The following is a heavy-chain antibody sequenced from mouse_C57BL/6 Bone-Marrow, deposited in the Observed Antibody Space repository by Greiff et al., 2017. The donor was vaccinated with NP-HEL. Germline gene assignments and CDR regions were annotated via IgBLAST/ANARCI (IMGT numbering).Heavy chain of an antibody. CDR1: GYTFTDYE. CDR3: TRVDYYGSSYLYWYFDV. Sequence: QVQLKQSGAELVRPGASVTLSCKASGYTFTDYEMHWVKQTPVHGLEWIGAIDPETGGTAYNQKFKGKAILTADKSSSTAYMELRSLTSEDSAVYYCTRVDYYGSSYLYWYFDVWGTGTTVTVSS. D-gene: IGHD1-1*01. V-gene: IGHV1-15*01. CDR2: IDPETGGT. J-gene: IGHJ1*03.